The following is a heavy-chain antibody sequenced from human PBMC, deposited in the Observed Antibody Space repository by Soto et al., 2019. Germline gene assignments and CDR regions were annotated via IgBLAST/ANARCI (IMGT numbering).Heavy chain of an antibody. CDR2: ISSSSSYI. CDR3: ARIRLGYDAFDI. D-gene: IGHD2-15*01. Sequence: GGSLRLSCAASGFTFSSYSMNWVRQAPGKGLEWVSSISSSSSYIYYADSVKGRFTISRDNAKNSLYLQMNSLRAEDTAVYYCARIRLGYDAFDIWGQGTMVIGSS. V-gene: IGHV3-21*01. J-gene: IGHJ3*02. CDR1: GFTFSSYS.